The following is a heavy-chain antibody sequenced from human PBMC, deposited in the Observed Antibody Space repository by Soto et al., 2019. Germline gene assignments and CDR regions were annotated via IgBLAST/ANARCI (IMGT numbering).Heavy chain of an antibody. CDR2: INHSGST. CDR3: ARLLGITMVRGAPGNWFDP. J-gene: IGHJ5*02. CDR1: GGSFSAYY. Sequence: QVQLQQWGAGLLKPSETLSLTCAVYGGSFSAYYWSWIRQPPGKGLEWIGEINHSGSTNYNPSLKSRVTISVDTSKNQFSLKLSSVTAADTAVYYCARLLGITMVRGAPGNWFDPWGQGTLVTVSS. V-gene: IGHV4-34*01. D-gene: IGHD3-10*01.